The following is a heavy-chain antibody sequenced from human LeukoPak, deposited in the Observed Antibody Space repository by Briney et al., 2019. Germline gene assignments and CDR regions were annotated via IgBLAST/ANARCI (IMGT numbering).Heavy chain of an antibody. CDR3: ARGRGYSYGYSLY. D-gene: IGHD5-18*01. Sequence: KPSETLSLTCIVSGGSISNYYWSWFRQPPGKGLEWIGYIYQTGATSYNPSLKSRVTISVDTSKNQFSLKLSSVTAADTAVYYCARGRGYSYGYSLYWGQGTLVTVSS. J-gene: IGHJ4*02. V-gene: IGHV4-59*12. CDR2: IYQTGAT. CDR1: GGSISNYY.